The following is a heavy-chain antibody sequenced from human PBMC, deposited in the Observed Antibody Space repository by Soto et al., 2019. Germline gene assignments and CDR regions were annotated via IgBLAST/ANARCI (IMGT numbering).Heavy chain of an antibody. CDR3: ARGYYDFWSGYYTTRPYLDY. D-gene: IGHD3-3*01. CDR2: INHSGST. Sequence: ETLSLTCAVYGGSFSGYYWSWIRQPPGKGLEWIGEINHSGSTNYNPSLKSRVTISVDTSKNQFSLKLSSVTAADTAVYYCARGYYDFWSGYYTTRPYLDYWGQGTLVTVSS. V-gene: IGHV4-34*01. J-gene: IGHJ4*02. CDR1: GGSFSGYY.